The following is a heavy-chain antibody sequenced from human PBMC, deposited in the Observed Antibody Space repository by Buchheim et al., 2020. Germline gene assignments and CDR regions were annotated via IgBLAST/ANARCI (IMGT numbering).Heavy chain of an antibody. CDR3: AKEAAPGLGGWYPY. Sequence: QVQLQESGPGLVKPSETLSLTCTVSGDSLSGYYWIWIRQPPGKGLEWIGYIYYSGSTNSNPSLRGRVTISLDTSKNQFSLELSSVTSADTAVYYCAKEAAPGLGGWYPYWGQGTL. V-gene: IGHV4-59*01. CDR2: IYYSGST. J-gene: IGHJ4*02. CDR1: GDSLSGYY. D-gene: IGHD6-19*01.